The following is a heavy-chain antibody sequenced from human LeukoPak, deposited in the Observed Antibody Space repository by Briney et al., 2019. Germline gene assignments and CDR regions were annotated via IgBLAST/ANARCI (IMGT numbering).Heavy chain of an antibody. D-gene: IGHD3-10*01. CDR2: IYHSGST. CDR3: ARVAGGSGNGMDV. Sequence: PSQTLSLTCAVSGGSISSGGYSCSWIRQPPGKGLEWIGYIYHSGSTYYNPSLKSRVTISVDRSKNQFSLKLSSVTAADTAVYYCARVAGGSGNGMDVWGQGTTITVSS. V-gene: IGHV4-30-2*01. J-gene: IGHJ6*02. CDR1: GGSISSGGYS.